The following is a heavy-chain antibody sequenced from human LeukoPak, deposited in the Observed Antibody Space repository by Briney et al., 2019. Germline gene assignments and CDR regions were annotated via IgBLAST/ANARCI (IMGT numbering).Heavy chain of an antibody. CDR2: IYYSGST. Sequence: SETLSLTCTVSGGSIRSYYWSWIRQPPGKGLEGIGYIYYSGSTNYNPSLKSRVTLSVDTSKNQFSLKLSSVTAADTAVYYCARDNDQEDAFDIWRQETMVTVPS. J-gene: IGHJ3*02. CDR3: ARDNDQEDAFDI. V-gene: IGHV4-59*01. D-gene: IGHD2-2*01. CDR1: GGSIRSYY.